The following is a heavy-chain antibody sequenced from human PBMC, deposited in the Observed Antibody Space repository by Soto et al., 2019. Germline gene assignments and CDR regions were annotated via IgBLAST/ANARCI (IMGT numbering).Heavy chain of an antibody. CDR2: IYFTGST. V-gene: IGHV4-61*01. CDR1: GGAVSSGTYN. D-gene: IGHD3-22*01. Sequence: SETLSLTCTVSGGAVSSGTYNWSWIRQPPGQGLEWIGHIYFTGSTNYNPTLKSRVNMSLDTSRNQLTVKLSAVTSGDAAVYYCSSGPSSGQGFDPWGQGTLVTVSS. CDR3: SSGPSSGQGFDP. J-gene: IGHJ5*02.